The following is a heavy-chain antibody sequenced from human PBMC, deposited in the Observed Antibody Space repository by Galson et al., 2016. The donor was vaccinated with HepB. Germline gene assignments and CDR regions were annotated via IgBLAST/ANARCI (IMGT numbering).Heavy chain of an antibody. D-gene: IGHD1-7*01. CDR1: GFSFSNYW. V-gene: IGHV3-7*03. CDR3: AREVPGGTADFDC. Sequence: SLRLSCAASGFSFSNYWMSWVRQPPGKGLEWVANIKEDGSGMNYVDSVKGRFTISRDIARSSLYLQLYSLRAEDTAVYYCAREVPGGTADFDCWGQGTLVTVSS. J-gene: IGHJ4*02. CDR2: IKEDGSGM.